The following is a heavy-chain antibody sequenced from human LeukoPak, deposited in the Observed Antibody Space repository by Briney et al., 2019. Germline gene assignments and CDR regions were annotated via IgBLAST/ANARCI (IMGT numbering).Heavy chain of an antibody. V-gene: IGHV1-46*01. CDR2: IGPAGTNT. D-gene: IGHD5-24*01. CDR1: GYTFSNYY. Sequence: ASVKVSCKTSGYTFSNYYMHWVRQAPGQGLEWMGLIGPAGTNTNYAQKFRGRVTITADESTSTAYMELSSLRSEDTAVYYCARGREMATNYYFDYWGQGTLVTVSS. CDR3: ARGREMATNYYFDY. J-gene: IGHJ4*02.